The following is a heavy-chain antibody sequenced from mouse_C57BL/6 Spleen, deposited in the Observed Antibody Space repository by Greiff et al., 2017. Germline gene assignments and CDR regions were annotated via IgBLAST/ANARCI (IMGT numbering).Heavy chain of an antibody. J-gene: IGHJ3*01. CDR3: ARGITTGRGFAY. V-gene: IGHV1-69*01. CDR2: IDPSDSYT. CDR1: GYTFTSYW. Sequence: QVQLQQPGAELVMPGASVKLSCKASGYTFTSYWMHWVKQRPGQGLEWIGEIDPSDSYTNYNQKFKGKSTLTVDKSSSTAYMQLSSLTSEDSAVYYCARGITTGRGFAYWGQGTLVTVSA. D-gene: IGHD2-4*01.